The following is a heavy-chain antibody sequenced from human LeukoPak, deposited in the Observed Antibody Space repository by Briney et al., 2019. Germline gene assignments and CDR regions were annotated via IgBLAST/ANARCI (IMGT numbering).Heavy chain of an antibody. Sequence: ASEIMSVNCAVYGGCFRGYYWSWIRNPPRKGPASIGEINHSGSTNYNPSLKSRVTISVDTSKNQFSLKLSSVTAADTAVYYCARGEQYQLLRNFDYWGQGTLVTVSS. V-gene: IGHV4-34*01. CDR1: GGCFRGYY. J-gene: IGHJ4*02. CDR2: INHSGST. CDR3: ARGEQYQLLRNFDY. D-gene: IGHD2-2*01.